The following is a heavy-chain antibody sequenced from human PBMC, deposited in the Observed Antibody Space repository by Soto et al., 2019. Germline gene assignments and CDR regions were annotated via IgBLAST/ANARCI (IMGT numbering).Heavy chain of an antibody. CDR1: GFTFSSYA. Sequence: GGSLRLSCAAFGFTFSSYAMSWVRQAPGKGLEWVSAISGSGGSTYYADSVKGRFTISRDNSKNTLYLQMNSLRAEDTAVYYCAKDQGSKSASIAAPTIDYWGQGTLVTVSS. CDR3: AKDQGSKSASIAAPTIDY. CDR2: ISGSGGST. V-gene: IGHV3-23*01. J-gene: IGHJ4*02. D-gene: IGHD6-6*01.